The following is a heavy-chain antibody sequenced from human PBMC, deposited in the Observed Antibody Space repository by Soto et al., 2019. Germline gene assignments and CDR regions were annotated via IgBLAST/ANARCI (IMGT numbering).Heavy chain of an antibody. D-gene: IGHD5-18*01. CDR1: GYTFTSYD. Sequence: QVQLVQSGAEVKKPGASVKVSCKASGYTFTSYDINWVRQATGQGLEWMGWMNPNSGNTGYAQKFQGRVTMTRNTSISTAYMELSSLRSEDTAVYYCARVPRLDTRRGYSYGRMDVWGQGTTVTVSS. V-gene: IGHV1-8*01. CDR2: MNPNSGNT. CDR3: ARVPRLDTRRGYSYGRMDV. J-gene: IGHJ6*02.